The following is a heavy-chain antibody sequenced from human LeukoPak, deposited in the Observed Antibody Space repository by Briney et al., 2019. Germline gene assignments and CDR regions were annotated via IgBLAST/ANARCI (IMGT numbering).Heavy chain of an antibody. D-gene: IGHD6-13*01. Sequence: PGGSLRLSCAASGFTFNSYWMTWVRQAPGKGLEWVANIKQDGSEKYYVDSVKGRFTISRDNAKNSLYLQINSLRDEDTAVYYCARGGIAIGHYWGQGTLVTVSS. CDR1: GFTFNSYW. J-gene: IGHJ4*02. V-gene: IGHV3-7*01. CDR2: IKQDGSEK. CDR3: ARGGIAIGHY.